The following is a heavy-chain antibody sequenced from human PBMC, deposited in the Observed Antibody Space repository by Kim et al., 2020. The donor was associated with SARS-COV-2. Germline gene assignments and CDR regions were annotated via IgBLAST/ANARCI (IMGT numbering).Heavy chain of an antibody. J-gene: IGHJ4*02. CDR2: IRSKAYGGTT. CDR3: TREWELLGYYFDY. V-gene: IGHV3-49*03. Sequence: GGSLRLSCTASGFTFGDYAMSWFRQAPGKGLEWVGFIRSKAYGGTTEYAASVKGRFTISRDDSKSIAYLQMNSLKTEDTAVYYCTREWELLGYYFDYWGQGTLVTVSS. D-gene: IGHD1-26*01. CDR1: GFTFGDYA.